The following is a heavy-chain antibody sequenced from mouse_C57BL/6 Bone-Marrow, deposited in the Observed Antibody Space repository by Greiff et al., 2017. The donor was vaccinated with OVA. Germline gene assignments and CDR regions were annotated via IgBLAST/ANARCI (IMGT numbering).Heavy chain of an antibody. CDR3: ASVAPYYFDY. J-gene: IGHJ2*01. CDR1: GYTFTDYY. D-gene: IGHD1-3*01. V-gene: IGHV1-26*01. Sequence: EVQLQQSGPELVKPGASVKISCKASGYTFTDYYMNWVKQSHGKSLEWIGDINPNNGGTSYNQKFKGKATLTVDKSSSTAYMELRSLTSEDSAVYYCASVAPYYFDYWGQGTTLTVSS. CDR2: INPNNGGT.